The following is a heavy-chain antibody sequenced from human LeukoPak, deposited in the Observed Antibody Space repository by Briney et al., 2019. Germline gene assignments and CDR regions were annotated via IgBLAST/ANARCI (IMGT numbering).Heavy chain of an antibody. V-gene: IGHV4-39*01. CDR3: ARHATVTSLTFAY. Sequence: SETLSLTCTVSGGSISSSSYYWGWIRQPPGKGLEWIGSIYYSGNTYYNPSLKSRVTISIDTSKNQFSLNLNSVTAADTAVYYCARHATVTSLTFAYWGQGTLLTVSS. J-gene: IGHJ4*02. D-gene: IGHD4-17*01. CDR1: GGSISSSSYY. CDR2: IYYSGNT.